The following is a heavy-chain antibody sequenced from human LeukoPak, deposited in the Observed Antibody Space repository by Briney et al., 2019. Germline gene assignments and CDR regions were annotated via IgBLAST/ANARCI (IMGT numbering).Heavy chain of an antibody. J-gene: IGHJ4*02. D-gene: IGHD3-22*01. CDR3: ARGAYYYDSSGPGSYFDY. Sequence: SETLSLTCAVYGGSFSGYYWSWIRQPPGKGLEWIGEINHSGSTNYNPSLKSRVTMSVDTSKNQFSLRLSSVTAADTAVYYCARGAYYYDSSGPGSYFDYWGQGTLVTVSS. CDR1: GGSFSGYY. V-gene: IGHV4-34*01. CDR2: INHSGST.